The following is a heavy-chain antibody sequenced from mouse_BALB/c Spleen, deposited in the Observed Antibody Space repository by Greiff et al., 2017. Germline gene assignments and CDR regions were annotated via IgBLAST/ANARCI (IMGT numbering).Heavy chain of an antibody. J-gene: IGHJ4*01. V-gene: IGHV5-4*02. CDR3: ARDGGDFDAMDY. D-gene: IGHD2-13*01. CDR1: GFTFSDYN. CDR2: ISDGGSYT. Sequence: EVKLMESGGGLVKPGGSLKLSCAASGFTFSDYNMYWVRQTPEKRLEWVATISDGGSYTYYPDSVKGRFTISRDNAKNNLYLQMSSLKSEDTAMYYCARDGGDFDAMDYWGQGTSVTVSS.